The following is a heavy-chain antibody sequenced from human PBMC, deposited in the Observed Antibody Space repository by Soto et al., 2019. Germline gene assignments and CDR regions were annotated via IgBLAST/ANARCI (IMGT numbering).Heavy chain of an antibody. V-gene: IGHV3-7*05. CDR2: INQAGSVK. Sequence: GGSLRLSCSASGFTLSTYYMGWVRQAPGKGLEWVANINQAGSVKNYVDSVKGRFTVSRDNAKNSLYLQMNSLRADDTAVYYCVRDLVGSRGYLWQRGQGTQITVSA. CDR3: VRDLVGSRGYLWQ. D-gene: IGHD3-22*01. CDR1: GFTLSTYY. J-gene: IGHJ1*01.